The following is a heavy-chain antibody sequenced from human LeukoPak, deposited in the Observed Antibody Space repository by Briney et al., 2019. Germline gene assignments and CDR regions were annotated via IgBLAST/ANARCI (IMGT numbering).Heavy chain of an antibody. CDR2: IYSGGST. V-gene: IGHV3-66*01. CDR3: ARGYYHDSSSYFTDAFHI. Sequence: GGSLRLSCAASGFTVSSNYMSWVRQAPGKGLEWVSVIYSGGSTHYADSVKGRFTISRDNSKNTLYLQMSSLRAEDTAVYYCARGYYHDSSSYFTDAFHIWGQGTMVTVSS. CDR1: GFTVSSNY. J-gene: IGHJ3*02. D-gene: IGHD3-22*01.